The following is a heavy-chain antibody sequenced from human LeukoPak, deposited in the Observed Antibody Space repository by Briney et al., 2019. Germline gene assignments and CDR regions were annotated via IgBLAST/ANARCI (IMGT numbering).Heavy chain of an antibody. V-gene: IGHV3-30*18. CDR1: GFTFSNYG. CDR3: AKDRGYDTGYFDY. D-gene: IGHD5-12*01. CDR2: ISYDGTNK. J-gene: IGHJ4*02. Sequence: GGSLRLSCALSGFTFSNYGMHWVRQPPGKGLEWVAFISYDGTNKYYADSVKGRVTISRDNSKRTLYLQINSLRTEDTAVYYCAKDRGYDTGYFDYWGQGSLVTVSS.